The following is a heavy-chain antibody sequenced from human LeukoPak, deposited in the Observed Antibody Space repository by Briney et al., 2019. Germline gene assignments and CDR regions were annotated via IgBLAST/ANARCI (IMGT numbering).Heavy chain of an antibody. Sequence: SETLSLTCAVYGGSFSGYYWSWIRQPPGKGLEWIGEINHSGSTNYNPSLKSRVTISVDTSKNQFSLKLSSVTAADTAVFYCARRKGCSGGSCYAFDIWGQGTMVTVSS. CDR2: INHSGST. CDR3: ARRKGCSGGSCYAFDI. J-gene: IGHJ3*02. V-gene: IGHV4-34*01. CDR1: GGSFSGYY. D-gene: IGHD2-15*01.